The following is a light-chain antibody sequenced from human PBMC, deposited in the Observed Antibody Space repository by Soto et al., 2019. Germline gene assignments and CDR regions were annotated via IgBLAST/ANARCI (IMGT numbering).Light chain of an antibody. CDR3: QQSYTTTRT. CDR2: AAS. J-gene: IGKJ1*01. V-gene: IGKV1-39*01. CDR1: QTISSW. Sequence: DIHITQSPSTLSGSVVDIVTITCRASQTISSWLAWYQQKPGKAPKLLMYAASSLQSGVPSRFSGSGSGTDFTLTISSLKTEDFATYYCQQSYTTTRTFGQGTKVDIK.